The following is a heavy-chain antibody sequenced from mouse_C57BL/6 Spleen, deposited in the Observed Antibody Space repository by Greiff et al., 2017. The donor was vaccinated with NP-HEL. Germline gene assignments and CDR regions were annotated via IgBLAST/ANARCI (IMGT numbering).Heavy chain of an antibody. V-gene: IGHV1-39*01. CDR3: VRSASCGGDYYAMDD. CDR1: GYSFTDYN. Sequence: EVQLQESGPELVKPGASVKISCKASGYSFTDYNMTWVKQSNGKSLEWIGVINPDYGTTSYNQKFKRKATLTVDTSSSTAYMQLNSLTSADPAVFYCVRSASCGGDYYAMDDGGQGPSVTPSS. D-gene: IGHD1-2*01. J-gene: IGHJ4*01. CDR2: INPDYGTT.